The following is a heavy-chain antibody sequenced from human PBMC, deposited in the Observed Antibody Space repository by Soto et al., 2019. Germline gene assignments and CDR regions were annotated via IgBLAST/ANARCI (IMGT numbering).Heavy chain of an antibody. CDR3: MRVGRGIGRLSLFES. D-gene: IGHD3-16*01. CDR1: GFNVNSDY. J-gene: IGHJ4*02. V-gene: IGHV3-53*01. CDR2: IYSGETT. Sequence: PGGSLRLSCAASGFNVNSDYMNWVRQTPGKGLEWVASIYSGETTYYADSVRGRFTISSDKSKNTLYFQLSGLRIEDTAVYYCMRVGRGIGRLSLFESWGQRVLVTVSS.